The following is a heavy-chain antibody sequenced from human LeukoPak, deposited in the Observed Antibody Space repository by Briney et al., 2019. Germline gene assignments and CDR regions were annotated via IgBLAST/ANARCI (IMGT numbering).Heavy chain of an antibody. D-gene: IGHD6-13*01. CDR2: ISWNSGSI. J-gene: IGHJ4*02. CDR3: AKALRQYSSSWLDY. V-gene: IGHV3-9*01. CDR1: GFTFDDYA. Sequence: GGSLRLSCAASGFTFDDYAMHWVRQAPGKGLEWVSGISWNSGSIGYADSVKGRFTISRDNAKNSLYLQMNSLRAEDTALYYCAKALRQYSSSWLDYWGQGTLVTVSS.